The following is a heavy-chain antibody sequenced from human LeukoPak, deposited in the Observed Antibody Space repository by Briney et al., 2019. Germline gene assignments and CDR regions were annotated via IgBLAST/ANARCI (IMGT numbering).Heavy chain of an antibody. CDR3: ARYYYDSSGYDY. Sequence: SETLSLTCAVYGGSFSGYYWSWIRQPPGKGLEWIGEINHSGSTNYNPSLKSRVTISVDTSKNQFSLKLNSVTVADMAVYYCARYYYDSSGYDYWGQGTLVTVSS. CDR2: INHSGST. D-gene: IGHD3-22*01. CDR1: GGSFSGYY. J-gene: IGHJ4*02. V-gene: IGHV4-34*01.